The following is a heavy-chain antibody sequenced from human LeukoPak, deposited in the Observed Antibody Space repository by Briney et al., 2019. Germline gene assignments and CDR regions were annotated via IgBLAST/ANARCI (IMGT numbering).Heavy chain of an antibody. V-gene: IGHV3-7*03. CDR2: IKPDGSEK. D-gene: IGHD5-24*01. CDR3: ARGQYTDGLSY. Sequence: GGSLRLSCAASGFTFSTYWMTWVRQAPGKGLEWVAIIKPDGSEKYYVDSVKGRFTISRDNAENSLFLQMNGLRPEDTAVFYCARGQYTDGLSYWGQGTLVTVSS. CDR1: GFTFSTYW. J-gene: IGHJ4*02.